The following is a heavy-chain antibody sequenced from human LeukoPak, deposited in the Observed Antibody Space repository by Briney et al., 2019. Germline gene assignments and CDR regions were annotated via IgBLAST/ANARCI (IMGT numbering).Heavy chain of an antibody. Sequence: ASVKVSCKASGGTFGSYAISWVRQAPGQGLEWMGGIIPIFGTANYAQKFQGRVTITTDESTSTAYMELSSLRSEDTAVYYCARGSYGSGRSYYYYYMDVWGKGTTVTVSS. V-gene: IGHV1-69*05. CDR1: GGTFGSYA. CDR3: ARGSYGSGRSYYYYYMDV. D-gene: IGHD3-10*01. CDR2: IIPIFGTA. J-gene: IGHJ6*03.